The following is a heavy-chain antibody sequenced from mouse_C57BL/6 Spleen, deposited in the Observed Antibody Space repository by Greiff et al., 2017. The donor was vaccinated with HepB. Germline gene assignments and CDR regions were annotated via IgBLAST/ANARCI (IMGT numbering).Heavy chain of an antibody. CDR2: ISSGSSTI. D-gene: IGHD2-4*01. V-gene: IGHV5-17*01. J-gene: IGHJ1*03. CDR1: GFTFSDYG. CDR3: ASPYDYDWYFDV. Sequence: VQLKESGGGLVKPGGSLKLSCAASGFTFSDYGMHWVRQAPEKGLEWVAYISSGSSTIYYADTVKGRFTISRDNAKNTLFLQMTSLRSEDTAMYYCASPYDYDWYFDVWGTGTTVTVSS.